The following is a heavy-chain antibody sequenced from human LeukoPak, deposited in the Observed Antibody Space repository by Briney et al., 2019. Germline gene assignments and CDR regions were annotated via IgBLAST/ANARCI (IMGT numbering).Heavy chain of an antibody. CDR3: RARRQYVGSFDI. D-gene: IGHD3-16*01. CDR2: ISSGGTTI. V-gene: IGHV3-48*03. CDR1: GFTFSTYE. J-gene: IGHJ3*02. Sequence: GGSLRLSCAASGFTFSTYEFEWVRQAPGKGLEWISYISSGGTTIKYADSVRGRFTISRDDGRESLYLQMNSLRVEDTAIFYCRARRQYVGSFDIWGQGTLVSVSS.